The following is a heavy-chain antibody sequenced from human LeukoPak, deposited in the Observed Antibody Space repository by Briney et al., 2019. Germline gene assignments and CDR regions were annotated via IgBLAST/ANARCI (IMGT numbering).Heavy chain of an antibody. V-gene: IGHV3-23*01. CDR1: GFTFSSYA. D-gene: IGHD6-19*01. CDR3: AKGGYSSGWRNYFDY. J-gene: IGHJ4*02. CDR2: ISATGGST. Sequence: GGSLRLSCAASGFTFSSYAMSWVRQAPGKGLEWVSAISATGGSTYYADSVKGRFTISRDNSKDTLYLQMNSLRAEDTAVYYCAKGGYSSGWRNYFDYWGQGTLVTVSS.